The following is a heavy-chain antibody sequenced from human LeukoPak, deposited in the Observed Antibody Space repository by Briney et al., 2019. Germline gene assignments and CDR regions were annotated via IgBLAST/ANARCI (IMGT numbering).Heavy chain of an antibody. Sequence: ASVKVSCKASGYTFTIYYIQWVRHAPGQGLEWMGIINPSGGSTIYAQKFQGRVTMTRDTSTSTVYMELSSLRSEDTAVYYCARGAGVHALDYWGQGTLVTVSS. D-gene: IGHD3-3*01. CDR2: INPSGGST. V-gene: IGHV1-46*01. J-gene: IGHJ4*02. CDR3: ARGAGVHALDY. CDR1: GYTFTIYY.